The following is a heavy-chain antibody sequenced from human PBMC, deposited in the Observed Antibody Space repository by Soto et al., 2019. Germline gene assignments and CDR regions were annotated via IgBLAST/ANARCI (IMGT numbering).Heavy chain of an antibody. CDR2: IYYSGST. J-gene: IGHJ4*02. CDR1: GGSISSYY. Sequence: SETLSLTCTVSGGSISSYYWSWIRQPPGKGLEWIGYIYYSGSTNYNPSLKSRVTISVDTSKNQFSLKLSSVTAADTAVYYCARQVGGDYDFDYWGQGTLVTVSS. D-gene: IGHD4-17*01. V-gene: IGHV4-59*08. CDR3: ARQVGGDYDFDY.